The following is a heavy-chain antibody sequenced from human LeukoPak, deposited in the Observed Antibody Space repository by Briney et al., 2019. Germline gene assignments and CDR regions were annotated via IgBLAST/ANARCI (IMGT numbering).Heavy chain of an antibody. CDR2: VWNDGITG. J-gene: IGHJ4*02. V-gene: IGHV3-33*01. Sequence: GGSLRLSCVGSGFNFRDSGMHWVRQAPGKGLEWVAVVWNDGITGKYADSVRGRFRVSRDNSKNTVYLQMDSLRPDDTSVYYCARDGSGWSSDYWGQGTLVTVSS. D-gene: IGHD6-19*01. CDR3: ARDGSGWSSDY. CDR1: GFNFRDSG.